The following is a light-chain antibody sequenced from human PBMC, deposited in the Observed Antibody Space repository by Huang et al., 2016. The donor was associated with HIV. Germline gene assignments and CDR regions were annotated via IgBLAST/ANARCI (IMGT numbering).Light chain of an antibody. Sequence: EIVMTQSPATRSVSPGERATPTCRASHRITSNLAGYQQKPGQAPRILIYAASTRATGVAARFSGSGCGTEFTLSISSRQYEDYAVNYCQQDNNWPPWTFGQGTKVEIK. CDR3: QQDNNWPPWT. V-gene: IGKV3-15*01. CDR2: AAS. CDR1: HRITSN. J-gene: IGKJ1*01.